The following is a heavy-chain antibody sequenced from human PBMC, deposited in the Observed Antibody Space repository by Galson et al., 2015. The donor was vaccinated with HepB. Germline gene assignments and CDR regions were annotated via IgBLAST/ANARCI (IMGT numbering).Heavy chain of an antibody. J-gene: IGHJ6*02. D-gene: IGHD3-9*01. V-gene: IGHV3-48*02. CDR2: ISSSSSTI. Sequence: SMRLSCTASGFTFSSYSMHWVRQAPGKGLEWVSYISSSSSTIYYADSVKGRFTISRDNAKNSLYLQMNSLRDEDTAVYYCARDQYYDILTGGYYYYGMDVWGQGTTVTVSS. CDR1: GFTFSSYS. CDR3: ARDQYYDILTGGYYYYGMDV.